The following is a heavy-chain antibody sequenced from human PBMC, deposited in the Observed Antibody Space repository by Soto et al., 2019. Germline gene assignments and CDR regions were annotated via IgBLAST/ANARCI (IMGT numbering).Heavy chain of an antibody. J-gene: IGHJ6*02. Sequence: QVQLVQSGAEVKKPGSSVKVSCKASGGTFSSYAISWVRQAPGQGLEWMGGIIPIFGTANYAQKFQGRVTINAAKSACIDYMELSSLRTADTSWYYCAREDQRAPSYGIDVWGQGTPVTVSS. CDR3: AREDQRAPSYGIDV. D-gene: IGHD6-25*01. CDR1: GGTFSSYA. CDR2: IIPIFGTA. V-gene: IGHV1-69*06.